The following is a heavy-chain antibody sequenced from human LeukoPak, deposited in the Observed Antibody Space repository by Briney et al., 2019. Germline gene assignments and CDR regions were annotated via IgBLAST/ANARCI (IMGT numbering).Heavy chain of an antibody. CDR1: GGSISSSSYY. Sequence: KPSETLSLTCTVSGGSISSSSYYWGWIRQPPGKGLEGIGSIYYSGSTYYNPSLKSRVTISVDTSKNQFSLKLSSVTAADTAVYYCARDSRWYIYDSGTYSPYYFDYWGQGTLVTVSS. CDR2: IYYSGST. CDR3: ARDSRWYIYDSGTYSPYYFDY. D-gene: IGHD3-10*01. J-gene: IGHJ4*02. V-gene: IGHV4-39*07.